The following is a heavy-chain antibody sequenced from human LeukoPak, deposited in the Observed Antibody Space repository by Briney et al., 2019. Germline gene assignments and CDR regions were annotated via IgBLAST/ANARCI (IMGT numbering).Heavy chain of an antibody. CDR1: GFTFSSYG. J-gene: IGHJ6*03. CDR2: ISYDGSNK. Sequence: GGSLRLSCAASGFTFSSYGTHWVRQAPGKGLEWGAVISYDGSNKYYADSVKGRFTSSRDNSKNTLYLQMNSLRADDTAVYYCAKQQLVLSYYYMDVWGKGTRVSVFS. V-gene: IGHV3-30*18. D-gene: IGHD6-13*01. CDR3: AKQQLVLSYYYMDV.